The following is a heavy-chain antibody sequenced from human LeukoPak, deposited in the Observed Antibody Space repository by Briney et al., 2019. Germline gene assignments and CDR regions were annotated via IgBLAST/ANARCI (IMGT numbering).Heavy chain of an antibody. CDR1: GGSISSSSYY. V-gene: IGHV4-39*07. D-gene: IGHD6-13*01. CDR2: IYYSGST. Sequence: SETLSLTCTVSGGSISSSSYYWGWIRQPPGKGLEWIGSIYYSGSTYYNPSLKSRVTISVDTSKNQFSLKLSSVTAADTAVYYCARDPEGGQQLVGGTNDYWGQGTLVTVSS. J-gene: IGHJ4*02. CDR3: ARDPEGGQQLVGGTNDY.